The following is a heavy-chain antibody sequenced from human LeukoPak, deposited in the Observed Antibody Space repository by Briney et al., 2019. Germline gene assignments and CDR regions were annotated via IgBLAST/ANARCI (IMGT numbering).Heavy chain of an antibody. CDR1: GFTFSSYA. D-gene: IGHD6-13*01. CDR2: ISGSGGST. Sequence: GGSLRLSCAASGFTFSSYAMSWVRQAPGKRLEWVSAISGSGGSTYYADSVKGRFTISRDNSKNTLYLQMNSLRAEDTAVYYCAKDPDSSSWYGGDYWGQGTLVTVSS. V-gene: IGHV3-23*01. CDR3: AKDPDSSSWYGGDY. J-gene: IGHJ4*02.